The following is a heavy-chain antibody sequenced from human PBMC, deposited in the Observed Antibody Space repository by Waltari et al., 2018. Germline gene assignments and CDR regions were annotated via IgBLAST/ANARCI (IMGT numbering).Heavy chain of an antibody. J-gene: IGHJ4*02. D-gene: IGHD2-2*02. Sequence: QVQLVESGGGVVQPGRSLRLSCAASGLTFSRYAMHGVRQAPGKGLEWVAVISYDGSNKYYADSVKGRFTISRDNSKNTLYLQMNSLRAEDTAVYYCARVTSPYTGSYWGQGTLVTVSS. CDR2: ISYDGSNK. V-gene: IGHV3-30*01. CDR3: ARVTSPYTGSY. CDR1: GLTFSRYA.